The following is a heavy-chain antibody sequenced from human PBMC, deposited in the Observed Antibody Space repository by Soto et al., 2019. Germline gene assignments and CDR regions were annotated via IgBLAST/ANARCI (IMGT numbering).Heavy chain of an antibody. CDR1: GFTFSSYG. CDR3: ARTAGVRVRGALDI. J-gene: IGHJ3*02. CDR2: IPNTENKK. D-gene: IGHD2-8*01. Sequence: DLEESGGGVVQPGTSLRLACVASGFTFSSYGMHWVRQAPGKGLEWVAVIPNTENKKYYADSVKDRFTISRDNSQNTLFLQMDSLMSEDTAMYYCARTAGVRVRGALDIWGQGTMVTVS. V-gene: IGHV3-30-3*01.